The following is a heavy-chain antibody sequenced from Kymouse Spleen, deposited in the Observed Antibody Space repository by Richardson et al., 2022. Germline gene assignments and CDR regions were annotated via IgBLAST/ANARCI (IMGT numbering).Heavy chain of an antibody. CDR3: AKDLRV*QWLVQA. Sequence: EVQLVESGGGLVQPGRSLRLSCAASGFTFDDYAMHWVRQAPGKGLEWVSGISWNSGSIGYADSVKGRFTISRDNAKNSLYLQMNSLRAEDTALYYCAKDLRV*QWLVQAWGQGTLVTVSS. CDR1: GFTFDDYA. D-gene: IGHD6-19*01. V-gene: IGHV3-9*01. J-gene: IGHJ4*02,IGHJ5*02. CDR2: ISWNSGSI.